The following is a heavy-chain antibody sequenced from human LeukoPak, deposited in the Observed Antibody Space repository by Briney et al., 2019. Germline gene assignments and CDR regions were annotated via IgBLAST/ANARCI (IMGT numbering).Heavy chain of an antibody. V-gene: IGHV3-9*01. D-gene: IGHD5-24*01. Sequence: PGGSLRLSCVGSGFTFSNYQMHWVRQAPGKGLEWVSGISWNSGSIGYADSVKGRFTISRDNAKNSLYLQMNSLRAEDTALYYCAKDKMATIMGWFDPWGQGTLVTVSS. J-gene: IGHJ5*02. CDR1: GFTFSNYQ. CDR2: ISWNSGSI. CDR3: AKDKMATIMGWFDP.